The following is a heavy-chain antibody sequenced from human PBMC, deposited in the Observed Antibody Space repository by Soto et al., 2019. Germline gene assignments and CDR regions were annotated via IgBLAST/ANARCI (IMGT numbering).Heavy chain of an antibody. Sequence: SVNVSCKSSGGTFSSCSISWGRQAPGQGLEWMGGIIPIFGTANYAQKFQGRVTITADESTSTAYMELSSLRSEDTAVYYCARALTVTTRGYYYYGMDVWGQGTTVTVSS. D-gene: IGHD4-4*01. CDR2: IIPIFGTA. J-gene: IGHJ6*02. V-gene: IGHV1-69*13. CDR1: GGTFSSCS. CDR3: ARALTVTTRGYYYYGMDV.